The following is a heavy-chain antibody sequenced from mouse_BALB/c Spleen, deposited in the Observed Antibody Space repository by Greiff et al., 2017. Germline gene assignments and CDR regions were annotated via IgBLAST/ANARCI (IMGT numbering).Heavy chain of an antibody. J-gene: IGHJ4*01. CDR1: GFDFSRYW. CDR3: ARGDDGYRHYYAMDY. V-gene: IGHV4-1*02. CDR2: INPDSSTI. D-gene: IGHD2-3*01. Sequence: EVQGVESGGGLVQPGGSLKLSCAASGFDFSRYWMSWVRQAPGKGLEWIGEINPDSSTINYTPSLKDKFIISRDNAKNTLYLQMSKVRSEDTALYYCARGDDGYRHYYAMDYWGQGTSVTVSS.